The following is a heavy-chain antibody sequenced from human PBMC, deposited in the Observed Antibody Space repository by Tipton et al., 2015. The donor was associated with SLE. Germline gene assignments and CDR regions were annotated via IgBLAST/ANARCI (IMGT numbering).Heavy chain of an antibody. J-gene: IGHJ4*02. D-gene: IGHD2-21*01. Sequence: SLRLSCAASGFTFRSYAMSWVRQAPGVGLEWVSDISGGGTDTYYADSVKGRFTISRDNSKNTLYLQMNSLRAEDTAIYYCAKDRYCGGGTCFASYFDLWGQGTPVTVSS. CDR1: GFTFRSYA. CDR2: ISGGGTDT. CDR3: AKDRYCGGGTCFASYFDL. V-gene: IGHV3-23*01.